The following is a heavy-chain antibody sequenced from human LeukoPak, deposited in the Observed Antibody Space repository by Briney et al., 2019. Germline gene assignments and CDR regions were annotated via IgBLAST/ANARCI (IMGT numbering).Heavy chain of an antibody. CDR2: INHSGST. J-gene: IGHJ3*02. Sequence: SETLSLTCAVYGGSFSGYYWSWIRQPPGKGLEWIGEINHSGSTNYNPSLKSRVTISVDTSKNQFSLKLSSVTAADTAVYYCARGLDYYGSRSYDGLGAFDIWGQGTMVTVSS. V-gene: IGHV4-34*01. CDR1: GGSFSGYY. CDR3: ARGLDYYGSRSYDGLGAFDI. D-gene: IGHD3-10*01.